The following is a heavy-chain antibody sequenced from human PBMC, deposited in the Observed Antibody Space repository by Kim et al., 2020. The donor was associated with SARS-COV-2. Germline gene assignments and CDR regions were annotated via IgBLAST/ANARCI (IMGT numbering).Heavy chain of an antibody. J-gene: IGHJ3*02. Sequence: SETLSLTCTVSGGSISSYYWSWIRQPPGKGLEWIGYIYYSGSTNYNPSLKSRVTISVDTSKNQFSLKLSSVTAADTAVYYCARVQGMATHAFDIWGQGTMVTVSS. CDR1: GGSISSYY. CDR3: ARVQGMATHAFDI. CDR2: IYYSGST. D-gene: IGHD5-12*01. V-gene: IGHV4-59*01.